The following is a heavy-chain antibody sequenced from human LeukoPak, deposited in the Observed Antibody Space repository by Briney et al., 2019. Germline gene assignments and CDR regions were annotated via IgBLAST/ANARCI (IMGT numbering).Heavy chain of an antibody. V-gene: IGHV3-30-3*01. CDR2: ISYDGSNK. Sequence: GGSLRLSCAASGFTFSSYAMHWVRQAPGKGLEWVAVISYDGSNKYYADSVKGRFTISRDNSKNTLYLQMNSLRAEDTALYYCAKDVYGSYGYFDYWGQGTLVTVSS. CDR3: AKDVYGSYGYFDY. CDR1: GFTFSSYA. D-gene: IGHD3-10*01. J-gene: IGHJ4*02.